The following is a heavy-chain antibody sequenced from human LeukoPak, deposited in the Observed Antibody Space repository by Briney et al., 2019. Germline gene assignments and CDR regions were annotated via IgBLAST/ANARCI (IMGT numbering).Heavy chain of an antibody. CDR2: FDPEGGET. Sequence: GASVKVSCKVSGYTLTELSMHWVRQAPGKGLEWMGGFDPEGGETIYAQKFQGRVTMTEDTSTDTAYMELSSLRSEDTAVYYCATVVHGDYVFDYWGQGTLVTVSS. CDR1: GYTLTELS. J-gene: IGHJ4*02. CDR3: ATVVHGDYVFDY. V-gene: IGHV1-24*01. D-gene: IGHD4-17*01.